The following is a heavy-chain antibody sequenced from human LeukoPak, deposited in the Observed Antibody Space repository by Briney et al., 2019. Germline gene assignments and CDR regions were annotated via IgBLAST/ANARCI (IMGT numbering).Heavy chain of an antibody. D-gene: IGHD6-19*01. CDR1: GFTFSTYG. V-gene: IGHV3-23*01. J-gene: IGHJ4*02. CDR3: AKDLGSSGWYIDY. CDR2: NSGGSS. Sequence: GGSLRLSCAASGFTFSTYGVYWVRQAPGKGLEWVSSNSGGSSYYADSVKGRFTIFRDNSKNTLYLQMNSLRAEDTAVYYCAKDLGSSGWYIDYWGQGTLVTVSS.